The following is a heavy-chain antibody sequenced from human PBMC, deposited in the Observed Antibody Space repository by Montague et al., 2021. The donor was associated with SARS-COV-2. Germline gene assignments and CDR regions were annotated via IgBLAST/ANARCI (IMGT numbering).Heavy chain of an antibody. Sequence: SETLSLTCAVYGGSFSGYYWSWIRQPPGKGLEWTGEINHSGSTNYNPSLKSRVTISVDTSKNQFSLKLGSVTAADTAVYYCARGHYSSSWYGIRYYFDYWGQGTLVTVSS. CDR2: INHSGST. CDR1: GGSFSGYY. CDR3: ARGHYSSSWYGIRYYFDY. D-gene: IGHD6-13*01. V-gene: IGHV4-34*01. J-gene: IGHJ4*02.